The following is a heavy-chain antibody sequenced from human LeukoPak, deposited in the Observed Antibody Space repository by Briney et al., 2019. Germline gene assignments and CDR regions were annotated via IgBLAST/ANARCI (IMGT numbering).Heavy chain of an antibody. Sequence: SVKVSRKASGGTFISYAISWVRQAPGQGLEWMGGIIPTFGTANYAQKFQCRVTITTDESTSTAYMELSSLRSEDTAVYYCAGSQPYYYDSSGYYGLWGQGTLVTVSS. CDR3: AGSQPYYYDSSGYYGL. D-gene: IGHD3-22*01. V-gene: IGHV1-69*05. CDR2: IIPTFGTA. J-gene: IGHJ4*02. CDR1: GGTFISYA.